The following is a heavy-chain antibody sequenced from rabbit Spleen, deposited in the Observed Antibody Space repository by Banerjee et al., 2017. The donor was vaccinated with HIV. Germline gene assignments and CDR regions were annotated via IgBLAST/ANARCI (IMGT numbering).Heavy chain of an antibody. CDR1: GFSFSSTYW. V-gene: IGHV1S40*01. CDR3: ARDTGSSFSSYGMDL. J-gene: IGHJ6*01. Sequence: QSLEESGGDLVKPGASLTLTCTASGFSFSSTYWICWVRQAPGKGLEWIACIYGGSSGGSYYASWAKGRFTVSKPSSTTVTLQMTSLTVADTATYFCARDTGSSFSSYGMDLWGPGTLVTVS. D-gene: IGHD8-1*01. CDR2: IYGGSSGGS.